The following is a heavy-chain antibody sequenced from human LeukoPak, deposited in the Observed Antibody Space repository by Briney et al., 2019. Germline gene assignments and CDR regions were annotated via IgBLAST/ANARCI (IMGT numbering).Heavy chain of an antibody. Sequence: SETLSLTCTVSDGSISSSSYYWGWIRQPPGKGLEWIGSIYYSGSAYYNPSLKSRVTISVDTSKNQFSLKLSSVTAADTAVYYCARTPGLSRYSSSYYWGQGTLVTVSS. D-gene: IGHD6-13*01. CDR2: IYYSGSA. V-gene: IGHV4-39*01. J-gene: IGHJ4*02. CDR3: ARTPGLSRYSSSYY. CDR1: DGSISSSSYY.